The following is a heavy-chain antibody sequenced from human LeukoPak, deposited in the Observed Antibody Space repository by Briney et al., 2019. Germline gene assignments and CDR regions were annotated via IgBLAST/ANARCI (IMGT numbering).Heavy chain of an antibody. J-gene: IGHJ6*03. V-gene: IGHV1-69*13. CDR3: AREVRTLSRLYYMDV. CDR2: IIPIFGTA. CDR1: GGTFSSYA. D-gene: IGHD3-10*01. Sequence: SVKVSCKASGGTFSSYAISWVRQAPGQGLEWMGGIIPIFGTANYAQKFQGRVTITADESTSTAYMELSSLRSEDTAVYYCAREVRTLSRLYYMDVWGKGTTVTVSS.